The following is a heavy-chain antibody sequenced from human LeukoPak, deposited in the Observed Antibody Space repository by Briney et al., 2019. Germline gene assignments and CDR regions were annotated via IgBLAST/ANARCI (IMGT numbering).Heavy chain of an antibody. CDR2: IYYSGST. J-gene: IGHJ6*02. CDR3: ARDKVPGYGMDV. V-gene: IGHV4-31*03. Sequence: PSQTLSLTCTVSGGSISSGGYYWSWLRQHPGKGLEWIGYIYYSGSTYYNPSLKSRVTISVDTSKNQFSLKLSSVTAADTAVYYCARDKVPGYGMDVWGQGTTVTVSS. CDR1: GGSISSGGYY.